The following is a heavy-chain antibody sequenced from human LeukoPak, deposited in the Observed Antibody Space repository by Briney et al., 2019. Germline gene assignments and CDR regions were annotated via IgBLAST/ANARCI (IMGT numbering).Heavy chain of an antibody. CDR1: GFTFSSYA. J-gene: IGHJ4*02. CDR3: AAGTSYGDYLADY. V-gene: IGHV3-21*01. D-gene: IGHD4-17*01. Sequence: KPGGSLRLSCAASGFTFSSYAMSWVRQAPGKGLEWVSSISSSSSYIYYADSVKGRFTISRDNAKNSLYLQMNSLRAEDTAVYYCAAGTSYGDYLADYWGQGTLVTVSS. CDR2: ISSSSSYI.